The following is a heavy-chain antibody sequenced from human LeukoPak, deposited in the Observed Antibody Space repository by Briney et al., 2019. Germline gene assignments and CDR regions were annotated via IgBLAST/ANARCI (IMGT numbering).Heavy chain of an antibody. Sequence: GGSLRLSCAASGFSFVNYAMTWVRQAPEKGLEWVSGITGSGTTYYADSVRGRFTISRDNSKNTVYLQMNSLRAEDTALYYCAKGSYYDSSGSFYFDYWGQGTLVTVSS. CDR3: AKGSYYDSSGSFYFDY. J-gene: IGHJ4*02. CDR2: ITGSGTT. CDR1: GFSFVNYA. D-gene: IGHD3-22*01. V-gene: IGHV3-23*01.